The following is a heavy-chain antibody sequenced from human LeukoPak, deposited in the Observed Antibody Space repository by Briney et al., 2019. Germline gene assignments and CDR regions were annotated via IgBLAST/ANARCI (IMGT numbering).Heavy chain of an antibody. CDR2: IYYSGST. D-gene: IGHD3-3*01. CDR1: GGSISSYY. CDR3: ARAYTYYDFWSGYYHLDYFDY. J-gene: IGHJ4*02. Sequence: SETLSLTCTVSGGSISSYYWSWIRQPPGKGLEWIGSIYYSGSTYYNPSLKSRVTISVDTSKNQFSLKLSSVTAADTAVYYCARAYTYYDFWSGYYHLDYFDYWGQGTLVTVSS. V-gene: IGHV4-39*07.